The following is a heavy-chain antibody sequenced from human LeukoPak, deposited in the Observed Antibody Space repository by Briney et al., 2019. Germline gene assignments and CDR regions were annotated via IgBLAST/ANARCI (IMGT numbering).Heavy chain of an antibody. CDR1: GVSMSTDY. CDR3: ARDAGATAY. J-gene: IGHJ4*02. CDR2: THYSGST. D-gene: IGHD4/OR15-4a*01. V-gene: IGHV4-59*13. Sequence: PSETLSLTCTVSGVSMSTDYWTWVQQSPGKGLEWIGYTHYSGSTSYNPSLKSRVTISVDTSKNQFSLKLTSVTSADTAVYYCARDAGATAYWGQGALVTVSS.